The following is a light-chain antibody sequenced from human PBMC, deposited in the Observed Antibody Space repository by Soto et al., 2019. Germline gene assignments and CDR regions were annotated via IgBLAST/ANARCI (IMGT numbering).Light chain of an antibody. J-gene: IGLJ1*01. Sequence: QSVPTQPTSVYGSPGQSVTIYCTGCGNDIGAYEYVSWYQQHPGKAPRLLIHGVRNRPPGISSRFSAPKSGLTASLTISGLRAEDEADYYCSSFTTTRFYVFGPGTKLTVL. CDR3: SSFTTTRFYV. CDR2: GVR. CDR1: GNDIGAYEY. V-gene: IGLV2-14*01.